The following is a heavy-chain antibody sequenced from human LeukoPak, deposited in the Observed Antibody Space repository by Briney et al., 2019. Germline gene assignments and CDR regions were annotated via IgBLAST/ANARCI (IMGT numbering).Heavy chain of an antibody. V-gene: IGHV1-24*01. D-gene: IGHD6-6*01. CDR3: ATDLKYSTLYYFDY. Sequence: ASVKVSCKVSGYTVTELSMHWVRQAPGKGLEWMGGFDPEDGETIYAQKFQGRVTMTEDTSTDTAYMELSSLRSEDTAVYYCATDLKYSTLYYFDYWGQGTLVTVSS. J-gene: IGHJ4*02. CDR1: GYTVTELS. CDR2: FDPEDGET.